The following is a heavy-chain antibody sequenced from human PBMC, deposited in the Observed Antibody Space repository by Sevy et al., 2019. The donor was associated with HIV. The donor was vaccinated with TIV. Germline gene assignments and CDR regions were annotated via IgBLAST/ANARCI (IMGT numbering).Heavy chain of an antibody. CDR3: ARGSSGSWYSGDYYYFYMDV. CDR1: GFTFTTYS. CDR2: ISSSSSTI. Sequence: GGSLRLSCAVSGFTFTTYSMNWVRQAPGKGLEWISYISSSSSTIYYADSVKGRLTISRDNAKNSLHLQMNSLRDEDTAVYYCARGSSGSWYSGDYYYFYMDVWGKGTTVTVSS. J-gene: IGHJ6*03. V-gene: IGHV3-48*02. D-gene: IGHD6-13*01.